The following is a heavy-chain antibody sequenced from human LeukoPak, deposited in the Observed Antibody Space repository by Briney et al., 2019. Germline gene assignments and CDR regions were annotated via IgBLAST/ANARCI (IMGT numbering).Heavy chain of an antibody. CDR2: VSSSGGTT. Sequence: GGSLRLSCAASGFTFSSYAMTWVRQAPGKGLEWVSTVSSSGGTTYYADSVKGRFTISRDNAKNTLYLQMNSLRAEDTAVYYCAADTTMVTLSVWGQGTLVTVSS. D-gene: IGHD5-18*01. CDR1: GFTFSSYA. J-gene: IGHJ4*02. V-gene: IGHV3-23*01. CDR3: AADTTMVTLSV.